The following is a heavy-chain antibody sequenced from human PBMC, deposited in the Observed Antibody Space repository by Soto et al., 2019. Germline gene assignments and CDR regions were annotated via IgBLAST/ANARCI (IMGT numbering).Heavy chain of an antibody. CDR2: ISAYDGKT. CDR3: ARDPHEFWTSYWFDP. J-gene: IGHJ5*02. V-gene: IGHV1-18*01. Sequence: ASVKVSCKASGYSFTNNDVSWVRQAPGQGLELMGWISAYDGKTTYAEKFQGRVTLTTDTSTSTAYMELRSLRSDDTAIYYRARDPHEFWTSYWFDPWGQGTPVTVSS. CDR1: GYSFTNND. D-gene: IGHD3-3*01.